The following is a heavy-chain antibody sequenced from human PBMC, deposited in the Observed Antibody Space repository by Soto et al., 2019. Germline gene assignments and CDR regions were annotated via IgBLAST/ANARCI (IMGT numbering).Heavy chain of an antibody. CDR1: GFTFSIYW. Sequence: PGGSLRLSCAASGFTFSIYWMHWVRQAPGKGLVWVSRINGDGSSTTYADSVKGRFTISRDNAKNTLYLQMNSLRAEDTAVYYCGRVSQYNKFISPGDGMDVWGQGTTVTVSS. V-gene: IGHV3-74*01. J-gene: IGHJ6*02. CDR2: INGDGSST. D-gene: IGHD1-20*01. CDR3: GRVSQYNKFISPGDGMDV.